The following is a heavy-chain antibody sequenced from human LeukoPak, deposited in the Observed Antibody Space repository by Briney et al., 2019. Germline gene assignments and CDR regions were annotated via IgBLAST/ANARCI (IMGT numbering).Heavy chain of an antibody. Sequence: PSETLSLTCTVSGGSISNYFWSWIRQPPGKGLEWIGRIYTSGNTNYNPSLKSRVTMSVDTSKNQFSLHLSSVTAADAAVYYCARNPVTGTNPKFDDWGQGTLVTVSS. CDR2: IYTSGNT. CDR1: GGSISNYF. D-gene: IGHD1-1*01. CDR3: ARNPVTGTNPKFDD. V-gene: IGHV4-4*07. J-gene: IGHJ4*02.